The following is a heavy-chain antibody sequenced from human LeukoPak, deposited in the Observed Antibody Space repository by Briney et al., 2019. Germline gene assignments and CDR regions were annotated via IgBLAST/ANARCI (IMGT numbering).Heavy chain of an antibody. J-gene: IGHJ4*02. CDR3: ARTFAAAHIDY. CDR2: IKSDGSST. CDR1: GFTFSGYW. D-gene: IGHD2-15*01. V-gene: IGHV3-74*01. Sequence: GGSLRLSCAASGFTFSGYWMHWVRQAPGKGLVWVSRIKSDGSSTTYADSVKGRFTISRDNAKNTLYLEMNSLKAEDTAVYYCARTFAAAHIDYGGQGTLVTVSS.